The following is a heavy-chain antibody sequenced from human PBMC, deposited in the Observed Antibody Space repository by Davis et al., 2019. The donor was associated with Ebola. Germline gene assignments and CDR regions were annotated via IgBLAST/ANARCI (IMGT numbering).Heavy chain of an antibody. V-gene: IGHV3-30*18. D-gene: IGHD6-13*01. CDR1: GFTFSSYG. CDR3: AKGRGAAAVDGMDV. J-gene: IGHJ6*02. CDR2: ISYDGSNK. Sequence: PGGSLRLSCAASGFTFSSYGMHWVRQAPGKGLEWVAVISYDGSNKYYADSVKGRFTISRDNSKNTLYLQMNSLRAEDTAVYYCAKGRGAAAVDGMDVWGQGTTVTVSS.